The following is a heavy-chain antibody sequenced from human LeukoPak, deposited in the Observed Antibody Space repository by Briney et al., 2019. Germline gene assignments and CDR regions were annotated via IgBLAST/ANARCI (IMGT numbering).Heavy chain of an antibody. J-gene: IGHJ4*02. CDR2: IKQDGGEK. CDR1: GFTFSSYW. V-gene: IGHV3-7*01. D-gene: IGHD1-26*01. Sequence: PGGSLRLSCAASGFTFSSYWMSWVRQAPGKGLEWVANIKQDGGEKNYVDSVKGRFTISRDNAKNSLYLQVNSLRAEDTAVYYCARSPSSVSYSGKYDYWGQGTLVTVSS. CDR3: ARSPSSVSYSGKYDY.